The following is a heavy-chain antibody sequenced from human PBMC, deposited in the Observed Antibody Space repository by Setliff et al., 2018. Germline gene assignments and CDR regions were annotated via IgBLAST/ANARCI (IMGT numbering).Heavy chain of an antibody. CDR2: INPYGGAT. Sequence: GASVKVSCKASGYIFTGYYIHWVRQAPGQGLEWMGWINPYGGATNYAQKFQVRVTLTGDTSVSTAYMELSSLRYDDTAVYYCVIPFCAGATCPPSWGQGTLVTVS. CDR1: GYIFTGYY. V-gene: IGHV1-2*02. D-gene: IGHD2-21*01. CDR3: VIPFCAGATCPPS. J-gene: IGHJ4*02.